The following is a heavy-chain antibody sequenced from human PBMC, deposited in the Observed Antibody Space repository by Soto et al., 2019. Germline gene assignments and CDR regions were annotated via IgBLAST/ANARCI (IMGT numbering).Heavy chain of an antibody. D-gene: IGHD3-22*01. V-gene: IGHV3-23*01. Sequence: GGSLRLSCAASGFTFSSYAMSWVRQAPGKGLEWVSAISGSGGSTYYADSVKGRFTISRDNSKNTLYLQMNSLRAEDTAVYYCAKDRPTMIVVVTTPDYWGQGTLVTVSS. J-gene: IGHJ4*02. CDR1: GFTFSSYA. CDR2: ISGSGGST. CDR3: AKDRPTMIVVVTTPDY.